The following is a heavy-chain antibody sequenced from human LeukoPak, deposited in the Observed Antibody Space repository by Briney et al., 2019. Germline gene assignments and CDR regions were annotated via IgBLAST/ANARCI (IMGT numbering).Heavy chain of an antibody. CDR3: ARGGRSSYSSSSAESFDY. V-gene: IGHV4-39*07. CDR1: GGSISGSSYY. J-gene: IGHJ4*02. Sequence: SETLSLTCTVSGGSISGSSYYWGWIRQPPGKGLEWIGSIYYSGNTYYNPSLKSRVTISVDTSKNQFSLDLSSVTAADTAVYYCARGGRSSYSSSSAESFDYWGQGTLVTVSS. CDR2: IYYSGNT. D-gene: IGHD6-6*01.